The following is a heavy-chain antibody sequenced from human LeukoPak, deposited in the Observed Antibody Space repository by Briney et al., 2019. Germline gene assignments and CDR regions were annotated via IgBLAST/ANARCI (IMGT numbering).Heavy chain of an antibody. D-gene: IGHD5-12*01. CDR2: INLDGSEK. V-gene: IGHV3-7*01. J-gene: IGHJ4*02. CDR1: GFIFSTSW. CDR3: ARGITSGPRRYDVRNFDY. Sequence: PGGSLRLSCTASGFIFSTSWMTWVRQAPGKGLEWVANINLDGSEKYYVDSVKGRFTISRDNAKNSLYLQMNSLRAEDTAEYYCARGITSGPRRYDVRNFDYWGQGTPVTVSS.